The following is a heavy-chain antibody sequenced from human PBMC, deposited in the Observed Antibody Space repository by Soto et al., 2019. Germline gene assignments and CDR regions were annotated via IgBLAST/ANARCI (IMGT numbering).Heavy chain of an antibody. D-gene: IGHD2-2*01. Sequence: GGSLRLSCVVSGFTFNNYGINWVRQAPGKGLQWVSSVSKSGYTYYSDSVKGRFTISRDNAKNSVSLQMNNLRAEDTAVYYCARGDSIIIPAVSDFWGQGTLVTVSS. CDR1: GFTFNNYG. CDR2: VSKSGYT. J-gene: IGHJ4*02. CDR3: ARGDSIIIPAVSDF. V-gene: IGHV3-21*01.